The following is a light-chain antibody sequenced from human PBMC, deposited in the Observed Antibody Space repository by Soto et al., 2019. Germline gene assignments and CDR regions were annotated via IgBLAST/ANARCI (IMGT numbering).Light chain of an antibody. V-gene: IGLV2-14*01. CDR1: SSDVGSSNY. CDR2: EVS. J-gene: IGLJ3*02. CDR3: SSYTSSSTLV. Sequence: QSPLTQPASVSGSPGQSITISCAGTSSDVGSSNYVSWYQQHPGKAPKLMIYEVSNRPSGVSNRFSGSKSGNTASLTISGLQAEDEADYYCSSYTSSSTLVFGGGTKVTVL.